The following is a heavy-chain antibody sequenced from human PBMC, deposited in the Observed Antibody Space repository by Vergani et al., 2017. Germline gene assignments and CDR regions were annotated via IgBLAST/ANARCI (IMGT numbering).Heavy chain of an antibody. V-gene: IGHV5-51*03. CDR2: IYPGDSDT. CDR1: GYSFTSYW. Sequence: EVQLVQSGAEVKKPGESLKISCKGSGYSFTSYWIGWVRQMPGKGLEWMGIIYPGDSDTRYSPSFQGQVTISADKSISTAYLQWSSLKASDTAMYYCARGRVQEVTTEPLIPFDYWGLGTLVTVSS. J-gene: IGHJ4*02. CDR3: ARGRVQEVTTEPLIPFDY. D-gene: IGHD4-11*01.